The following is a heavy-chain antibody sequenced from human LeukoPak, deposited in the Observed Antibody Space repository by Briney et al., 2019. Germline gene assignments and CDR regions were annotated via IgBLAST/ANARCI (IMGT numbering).Heavy chain of an antibody. D-gene: IGHD6-13*01. CDR2: ISAYNGNT. V-gene: IGHV1-18*01. Sequence: GASVKVSCKASGYTFTSYGISWVRQAPGQGLEWMGWISAYNGNTNYAQKLQGRVTTTTDTSTSTAYMELRSLRSDDTAVYYCARDRPPAFYSSSRYFDYWGQGTLVTVSS. CDR1: GYTFTSYG. J-gene: IGHJ4*02. CDR3: ARDRPPAFYSSSRYFDY.